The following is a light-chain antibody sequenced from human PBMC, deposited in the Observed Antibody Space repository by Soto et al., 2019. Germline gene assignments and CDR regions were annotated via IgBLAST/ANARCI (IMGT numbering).Light chain of an antibody. CDR1: QSLLHGNGYNY. J-gene: IGKJ2*01. CDR3: LQALQTHWT. Sequence: DIVMTQSPLSLPVTPGEPASISCRSSQSLLHGNGYNYLDWYLQKPGQSPQLLIYLGSSRASGVPDRFSVSGSGTDFTLKISSVEDEHVGLYYCLQALQTHWTFLQGIKVDI. V-gene: IGKV2-28*01. CDR2: LGS.